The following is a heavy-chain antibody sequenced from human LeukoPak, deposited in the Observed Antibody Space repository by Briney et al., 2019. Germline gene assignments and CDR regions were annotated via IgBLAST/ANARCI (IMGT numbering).Heavy chain of an antibody. CDR2: ISPHSGGT. V-gene: IGHV1-2*02. D-gene: IGHD2-8*01. J-gene: IGHJ4*02. Sequence: ASVKVSCKASGYTFTGCYIHWVRQAPGQGLEWMGWISPHSGGTNYAQKLQGRVTMSRDTSITTAYMELSSLKSDDTAVYYCVIGSVYAIMGGDYWGQGTLVTVSS. CDR1: GYTFTGCY. CDR3: VIGSVYAIMGGDY.